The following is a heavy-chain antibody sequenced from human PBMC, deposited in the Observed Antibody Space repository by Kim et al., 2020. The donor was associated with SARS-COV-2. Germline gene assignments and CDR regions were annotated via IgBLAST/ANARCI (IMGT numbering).Heavy chain of an antibody. D-gene: IGHD3-9*01. CDR1: GFTFSSYD. V-gene: IGHV3-13*01. CDR2: IGTAGDT. CDR3: ARGDILTGYFIPPYYYGMDV. Sequence: GGSLRLSCAASGFTFSSYDMHWVRQATGKGLEWVSAIGTAGDTYYPGAVKGRFTISREKAKNSLYLQMNSLRAGDTAVYYCARGDILTGYFIPPYYYGMDVWRQGTAVTVSS. J-gene: IGHJ6*02.